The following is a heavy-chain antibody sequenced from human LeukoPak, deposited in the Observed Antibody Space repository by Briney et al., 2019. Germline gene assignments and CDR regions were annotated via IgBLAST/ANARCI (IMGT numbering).Heavy chain of an antibody. D-gene: IGHD2-21*02. Sequence: GGSLRLSCAASGFSFSVYTISGVRQAPGEGLERVSSISSSSSYIYYADSVKGRFTISRDNAKNSLYLQMNSLRAEDTAVYYCARAPGGDSYYFDYWGQGTLVTVSS. J-gene: IGHJ4*02. V-gene: IGHV3-21*01. CDR1: GFSFSVYT. CDR3: ARAPGGDSYYFDY. CDR2: ISSSSSYI.